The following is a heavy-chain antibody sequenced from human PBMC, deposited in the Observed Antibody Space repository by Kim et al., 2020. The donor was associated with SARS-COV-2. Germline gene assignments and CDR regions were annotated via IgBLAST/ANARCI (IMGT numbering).Heavy chain of an antibody. V-gene: IGHV3-48*03. J-gene: IGHJ4*01. CDR3: SRPNFHRYMVVDYVNYF. D-gene: IGHD2-15*01. CDR2: ISSSGSST. CDR1: GFTFSSYA. Sequence: GGSRRLSCAASGFTFSSYAMNWVRQAPGKGLEWVSDISSSGSSTSYADSVKVRFTISRDNAKTTLYLQMKRIRLEDTSVSYCSRPNFHRYMVVDYVNYF.